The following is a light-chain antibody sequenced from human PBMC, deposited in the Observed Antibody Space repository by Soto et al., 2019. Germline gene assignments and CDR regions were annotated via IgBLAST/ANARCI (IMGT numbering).Light chain of an antibody. Sequence: SVLTQPASVSGSPGQSITISCTGTSSDVGGYNYVSWYQQHPGKAPKLMIYEVANRPSGVPNRFSGSKSGSTASLIISRLQTEDEAGYHCVSYTSSTNYVFGTGTKVTVL. CDR3: VSYTSSTNYV. J-gene: IGLJ1*01. CDR1: SSDVGGYNY. V-gene: IGLV2-14*01. CDR2: EVA.